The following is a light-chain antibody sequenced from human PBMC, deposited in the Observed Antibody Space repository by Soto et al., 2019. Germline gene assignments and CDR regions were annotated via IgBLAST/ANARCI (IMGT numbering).Light chain of an antibody. CDR3: QQADSFPWT. CDR1: RDISNS. V-gene: IGKV1-12*01. Sequence: DIQMTQSPSSVSASVGDRLTITCRASRDISNSLAWYQQKPGKAPNLLIFSASALHRGVPPRFSGSGSGTAFTLTVSSLQPEDFAIYYCQQADSFPWTFGQGTRVEIK. CDR2: SAS. J-gene: IGKJ1*01.